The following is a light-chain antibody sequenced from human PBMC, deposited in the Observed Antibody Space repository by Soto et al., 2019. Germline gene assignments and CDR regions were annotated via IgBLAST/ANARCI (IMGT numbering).Light chain of an antibody. V-gene: IGKV1-39*01. CDR3: QQTYSTPFT. CDR2: GAS. Sequence: DIQMTQSPSSLSASVGDRVTITCRASQSINKYINWYQQKPGKAPNLLINGASSLQSEVPSRFSGSGSGTDFTLTISNLQPEDFATYYCQQTYSTPFTFGPGTKDDIK. J-gene: IGKJ3*01. CDR1: QSINKY.